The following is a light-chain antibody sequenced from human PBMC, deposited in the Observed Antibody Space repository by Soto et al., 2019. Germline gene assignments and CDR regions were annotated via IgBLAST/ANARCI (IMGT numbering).Light chain of an antibody. CDR2: GAS. CDR3: QQYGTSLSIT. V-gene: IGKV3-20*01. CDR1: QTVNSDY. Sequence: VLTQSRGTLSLSPGERATLSCWASQTVNSDYLAWYQQKPGQAPRLLIYGASSRASGIPDRFSGSGSGTDFTLTIRRLEPEDFAVYYCQQYGTSLSITFGQGTRLEI. J-gene: IGKJ5*01.